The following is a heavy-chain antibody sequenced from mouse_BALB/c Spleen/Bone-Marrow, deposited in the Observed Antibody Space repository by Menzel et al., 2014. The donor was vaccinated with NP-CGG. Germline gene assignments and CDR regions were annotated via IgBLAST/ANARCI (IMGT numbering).Heavy chain of an antibody. J-gene: IGHJ2*01. CDR2: ISDGGSYT. CDR3: ARGSSYFDY. V-gene: IGHV5-4*02. D-gene: IGHD1-1*01. Sequence: EVQLEESGGGLVKPGGSLNLSCAASGFTFSDYYMYWVRQTPEKRLEWVATISDGGSYTYYPDSVKGRFTISRDNAKNNLYLQMSSLKSEDTAMYYCARGSSYFDYWGQGTTLTVSS. CDR1: GFTFSDYY.